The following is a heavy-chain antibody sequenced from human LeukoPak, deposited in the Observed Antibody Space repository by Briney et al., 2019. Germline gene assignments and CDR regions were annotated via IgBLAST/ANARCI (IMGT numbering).Heavy chain of an antibody. Sequence: ASVKVSCKASVGTFSSYTINWVRQAPGQGPEWMGRIIPILSLTNHAQKFQGRVTITADKSTSTAYMELVILRSEDTAVYYCASQYCSSPSCYHSFNYWGQGTLVTVSS. D-gene: IGHD2-2*01. CDR1: VGTFSSYT. V-gene: IGHV1-69*02. CDR2: IIPILSLT. CDR3: ASQYCSSPSCYHSFNY. J-gene: IGHJ4*02.